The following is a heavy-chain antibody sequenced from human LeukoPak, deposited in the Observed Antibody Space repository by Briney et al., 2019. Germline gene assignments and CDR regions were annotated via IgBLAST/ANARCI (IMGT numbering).Heavy chain of an antibody. CDR3: AREDYYFDSSGTHYFDY. CDR1: GFTFSSYG. Sequence: GGSLRLSCAASGFTFSSYGMHWVRQAPGKGLEWVAFIRYDGSNKYYADSVKGRFTISRDNAKNSLYLQMNSLRAEDTAVYCCAREDYYFDSSGTHYFDYWGQGTLVTVSS. D-gene: IGHD3-22*01. CDR2: IRYDGSNK. J-gene: IGHJ4*02. V-gene: IGHV3-30*02.